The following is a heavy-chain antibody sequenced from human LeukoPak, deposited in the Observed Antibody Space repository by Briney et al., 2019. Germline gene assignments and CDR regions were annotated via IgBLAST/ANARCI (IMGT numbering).Heavy chain of an antibody. Sequence: GGSLRLSCAASGFTFSSYGMHWVRQAPGKGLEWVAVISYDGSNKYYADSVKGRFTISRDNSKNTLYLQMNSLRAEDTAVYYCARDLVVVTAPSKGSTDYWGQGTLVTVSS. CDR3: ARDLVVVTAPSKGSTDY. CDR2: ISYDGSNK. CDR1: GFTFSSYG. V-gene: IGHV3-30-3*01. J-gene: IGHJ4*02. D-gene: IGHD2-21*02.